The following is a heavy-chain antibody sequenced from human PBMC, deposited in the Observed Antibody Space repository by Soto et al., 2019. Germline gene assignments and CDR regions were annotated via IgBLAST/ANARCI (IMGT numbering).Heavy chain of an antibody. V-gene: IGHV4-59*01. CDR1: GGSISSYY. Sequence: QVQLQESGPGLVKPSETLSLTCTVSGGSISSYYWSWIRQPPGKGLEWIGYIYYSGSTNYNPSLKIRVTISVDTSKNQFSLQLSSVTAADTAVYYCARVNPNYDILTGYDAFDIWGQGTMVTVSS. CDR3: ARVNPNYDILTGYDAFDI. J-gene: IGHJ3*02. D-gene: IGHD3-9*01. CDR2: IYYSGST.